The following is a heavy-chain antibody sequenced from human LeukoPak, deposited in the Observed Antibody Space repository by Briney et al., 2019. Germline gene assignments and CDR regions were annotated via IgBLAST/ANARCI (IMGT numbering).Heavy chain of an antibody. CDR3: AREDSRDYYDSSGSKFDP. V-gene: IGHV1-3*01. CDR1: GYTFTRYA. D-gene: IGHD3-22*01. CDR2: INAGNGNT. J-gene: IGHJ5*02. Sequence: GASVKVSCKASGYTFTRYAMHWVRQAPGQRLEWMGWINAGNGNTKYSQKFQGRVTITRDTSASTAYMELSSLRSEDTAVYYCAREDSRDYYDSSGSKFDPWGQGTLVTVSS.